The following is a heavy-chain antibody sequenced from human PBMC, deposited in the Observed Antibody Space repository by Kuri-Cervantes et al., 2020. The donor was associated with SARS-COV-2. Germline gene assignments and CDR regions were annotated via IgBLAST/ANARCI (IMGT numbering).Heavy chain of an antibody. J-gene: IGHJ3*02. D-gene: IGHD4/OR15-4a*01. CDR3: ARSGPGAISREDGALDI. CDR1: GDTFTYRF. CDR2: ITPFNGNT. V-gene: IGHV1-45*02. Sequence: SVKVSCKASGDTFTYRFLRWVRQAPGQAPEWMGWITPFNGNTKYAQKFQDRVTITRDRSMNTAYMELSSLRSEDTATYYCARSGPGAISREDGALDIWGQGTMVTVSS.